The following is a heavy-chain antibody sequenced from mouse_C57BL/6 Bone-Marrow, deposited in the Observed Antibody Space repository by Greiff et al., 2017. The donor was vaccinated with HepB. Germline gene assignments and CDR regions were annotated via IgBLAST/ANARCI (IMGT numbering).Heavy chain of an antibody. CDR2: IRSKSSNYAT. CDR1: GFTFNTYA. V-gene: IGHV10-3*01. CDR3: VRGGKPRAMDY. J-gene: IGHJ4*01. Sequence: DVMLVESGGGLVQPKGSLKLSCAASGFTFNTYAMHWVRQAPGKGLEWVARIRSKSSNYATYYADSVKDRFTISRDDSQRMLYLQMNNLKTEDTAMYYGVRGGKPRAMDYWGQGTSVTVSS.